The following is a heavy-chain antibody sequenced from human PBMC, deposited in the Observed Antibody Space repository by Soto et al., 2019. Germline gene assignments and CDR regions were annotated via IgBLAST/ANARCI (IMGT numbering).Heavy chain of an antibody. V-gene: IGHV2-26*01. J-gene: IGHJ6*02. Sequence: QVTLKESGPVLVKPTETLTLTCTVSGFSLSNARMGVSWIRQPPGKALEWLAHIFSNDEKSYSTSLKSRLTISKDTSKSQVVLTMTNMDPVDTATYYCARIVTIAVAGTFSYYYYGMDVWGQGTTVTVSS. CDR3: ARIVTIAVAGTFSYYYYGMDV. CDR2: IFSNDEK. CDR1: GFSLSNARMG. D-gene: IGHD6-19*01.